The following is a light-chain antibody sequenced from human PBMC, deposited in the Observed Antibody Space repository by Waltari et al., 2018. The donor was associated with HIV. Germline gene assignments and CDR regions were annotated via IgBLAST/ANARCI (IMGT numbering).Light chain of an antibody. J-gene: IGLJ3*02. CDR1: ALPTQY. V-gene: IGLV3-25*03. CDR2: RDK. Sequence: SYELTQPPSASVSPGQTARISCSGDALPTQYVFWYQQRPGQAPGMVIYRDKERLSGVADRFAGSSAGKTVTLTISGVQAEDEADYYCQSADSTGTCWVFGGGTKLTVL. CDR3: QSADSTGTCWV.